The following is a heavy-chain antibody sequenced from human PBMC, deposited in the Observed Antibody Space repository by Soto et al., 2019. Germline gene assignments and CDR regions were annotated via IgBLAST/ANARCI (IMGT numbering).Heavy chain of an antibody. CDR2: TYYRSKWYN. J-gene: IGHJ4*02. CDR1: GDSVSSNSAA. CDR3: ARVKVYYGSGSYFDY. D-gene: IGHD3-10*01. Sequence: SQTLSLTCAISGDSVSSNSAAWNWIRQSPSRGLEWLGRTYYRSKWYNDYAVSVKSRVTINPDTSKNQFSLQLNSVTPEDTAVYYCARVKVYYGSGSYFDYWGQGTLVTVSS. V-gene: IGHV6-1*01.